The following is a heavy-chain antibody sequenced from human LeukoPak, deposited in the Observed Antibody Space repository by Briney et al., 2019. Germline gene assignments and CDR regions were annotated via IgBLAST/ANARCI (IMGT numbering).Heavy chain of an antibody. CDR3: ARGGSGSGYLYYFDY. J-gene: IGHJ4*02. Sequence: ASVKVSCKASGYSFSDYSMHWVRQAPGQGLEWMGRINSNSGGTSYAQNFQGRVTMTRDTSINTACMELSGLTFDDTAVYYCARGGSGSGYLYYFDYWGQGTLVSVSS. CDR2: INSNSGGT. D-gene: IGHD3-10*01. CDR1: GYSFSDYS. V-gene: IGHV1-2*06.